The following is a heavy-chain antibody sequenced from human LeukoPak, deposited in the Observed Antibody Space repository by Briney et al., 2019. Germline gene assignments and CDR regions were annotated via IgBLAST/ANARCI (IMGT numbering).Heavy chain of an antibody. CDR1: GFTFSSYE. V-gene: IGHV3-48*03. J-gene: IGHJ6*03. D-gene: IGHD3-3*01. CDR2: ISSSGSTI. CDR3: ARDGYYDFWSGYYRNDYYYYMDV. Sequence: TGGSLRLSCAASGFTFSSYEMNWVRQAPGKGLEWVSYISSSGSTIYYADSVKGRFTISRDDAKNSLYLQMNSLRAEDTAVYYCARDGYYDFWSGYYRNDYYYYMDVWGKGTTVTVSS.